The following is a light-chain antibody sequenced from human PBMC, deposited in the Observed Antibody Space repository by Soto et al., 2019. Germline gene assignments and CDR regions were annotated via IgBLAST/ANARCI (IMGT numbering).Light chain of an antibody. J-gene: IGLJ1*01. Sequence: SQPPSASGSPGQSVTISSPGTSSDVGGYNFVSWYQHHPGKAPKLMIYDVDKRPSGVPDRFSGSKSGYTASLTVSGLQAEDEADSFCSSYAGSNTYVFGAGTKVTVL. CDR1: SSDVGGYNF. CDR3: SSYAGSNTYV. CDR2: DVD. V-gene: IGLV2-8*01.